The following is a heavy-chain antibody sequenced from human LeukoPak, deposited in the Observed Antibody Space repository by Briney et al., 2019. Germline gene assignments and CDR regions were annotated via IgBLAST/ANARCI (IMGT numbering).Heavy chain of an antibody. Sequence: PSQTLSLTCAVPGGSISSGGYSWSWIRQPPGKGLEWIGYIYHSGSTYYNPSLKSRVTISVDRSKNQFSLKLSSVTAADTAVYYCARGGSSGYYFDYWGQGTLVTVSS. CDR2: IYHSGST. CDR1: GGSISSGGYS. D-gene: IGHD3-10*01. V-gene: IGHV4-30-2*01. CDR3: ARGGSSGYYFDY. J-gene: IGHJ4*02.